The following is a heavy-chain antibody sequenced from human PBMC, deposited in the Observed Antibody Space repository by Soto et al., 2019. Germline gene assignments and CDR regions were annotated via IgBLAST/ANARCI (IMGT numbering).Heavy chain of an antibody. Sequence: QVQLVQAGAEVKKPGSSVKVSCKASGGTFSRHAINWVRQAPGQGLEWMGGIIPLFGTTNYAQNFQGRVTITADESTYTAYMELSSLRSEDTAVYYCARDGAVTVTTSYVDYGGQGNLVSVSS. CDR2: IIPLFGTT. V-gene: IGHV1-69*12. J-gene: IGHJ4*02. CDR3: ARDGAVTVTTSYVDY. CDR1: GGTFSRHA. D-gene: IGHD4-17*01.